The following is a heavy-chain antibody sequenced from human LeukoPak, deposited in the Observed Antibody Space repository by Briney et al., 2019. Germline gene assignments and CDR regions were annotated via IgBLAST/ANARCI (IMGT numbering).Heavy chain of an antibody. Sequence: KPSETLSLTCTVSGGSVSSGSYYWSWIRQPPGKGLEWIGYIYYSGSTNYNPSLKSRVTISVDTSKNQFSLKLSSVTAADTAVYYCARGREWEPKVFDYWGQGALVTVSS. CDR2: IYYSGST. CDR1: GGSVSSGSYY. J-gene: IGHJ4*02. CDR3: ARGREWEPKVFDY. D-gene: IGHD1-26*01. V-gene: IGHV4-61*01.